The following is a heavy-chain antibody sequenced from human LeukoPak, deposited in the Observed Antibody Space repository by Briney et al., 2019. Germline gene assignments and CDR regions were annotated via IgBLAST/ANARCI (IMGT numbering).Heavy chain of an antibody. V-gene: IGHV3-23*01. D-gene: IGHD2-15*01. CDR2: ISGSGENT. CDR3: AKGHCSGGSCYGTDY. J-gene: IGHJ4*02. CDR1: GFTFSSYA. Sequence: GGSLRLSCAASGFTFSSYAMRWVRQAPGKGLEWVSAISGSGENTFYADSVKGRFAIARDNSKNTLYLQMNSLRVEDTAVYYCAKGHCSGGSCYGTDYWGQGTLVTVSS.